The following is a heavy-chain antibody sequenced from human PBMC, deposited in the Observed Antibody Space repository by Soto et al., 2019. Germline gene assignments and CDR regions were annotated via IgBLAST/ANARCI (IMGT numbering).Heavy chain of an antibody. V-gene: IGHV5-51*01. D-gene: IGHD6-6*01. CDR1: GYSFTSYW. J-gene: IGHJ6*02. CDR2: IYPGDSDT. CDR3: ARNGLNGARDYYYYGMDV. Sequence: GESLKISCKGSGYSFTSYWIGWVRQMPGKGLEWMGIIYPGDSDTRYSPSFQGQVTISADKSISTAYLQWSSLKASDTAMYYCARNGLNGARDYYYYGMDVWGQGTTVTVSS.